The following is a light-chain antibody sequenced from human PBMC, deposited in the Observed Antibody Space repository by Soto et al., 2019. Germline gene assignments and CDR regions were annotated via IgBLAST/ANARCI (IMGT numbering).Light chain of an antibody. CDR1: ESLFGF. Sequence: DIVLTQSPDTLSVSPGDRVTLSCRASESLFGFLAWYQQKPGQAPRLLMYGVSTRATGVPARFSGGGSATDFTLTISCLQPEDSAFYFCQSYNDWPFASGLGTRLEI. CDR3: QSYNDWPFA. J-gene: IGKJ2*01. CDR2: GVS. V-gene: IGKV3-15*01.